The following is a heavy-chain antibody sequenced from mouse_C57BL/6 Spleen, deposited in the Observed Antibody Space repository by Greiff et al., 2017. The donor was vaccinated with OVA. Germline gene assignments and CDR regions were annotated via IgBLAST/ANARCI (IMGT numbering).Heavy chain of an antibody. CDR3: ASSKYDYAMDY. V-gene: IGHV1-81*01. CDR1: GYTFTSYG. D-gene: IGHD2-10*02. Sequence: VKLQESGAELARPGASVKLSCKASGYTFTSYGISWVKQRTGQGLEWIGEIYPRSGNTYYNEKFKGKATLTADKSSSTAYMELRSLTSEDSAVYFCASSKYDYAMDYWGQGTSVTVSS. CDR2: IYPRSGNT. J-gene: IGHJ4*01.